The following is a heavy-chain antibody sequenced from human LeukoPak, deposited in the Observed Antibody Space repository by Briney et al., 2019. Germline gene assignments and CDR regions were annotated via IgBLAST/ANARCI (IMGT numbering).Heavy chain of an antibody. Sequence: ESXXIXXKGXXYXXTNYXVXXVRQMPGKGLEWMGIIYPGDSDTRYSPSFQGQVTISADKSISTAYLQWSSLKASDTAMYYCATRITASAAFDMWGQGTMVTVSS. CDR2: IYPGDSDT. CDR1: XYXXTNYX. D-gene: IGHD1-20*01. J-gene: IGHJ3*02. V-gene: IGHV5-51*01. CDR3: ATRITASAAFDM.